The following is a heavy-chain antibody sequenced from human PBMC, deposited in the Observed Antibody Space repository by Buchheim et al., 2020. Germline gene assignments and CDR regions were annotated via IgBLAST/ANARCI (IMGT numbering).Heavy chain of an antibody. Sequence: VQLVESGGGLVKPGGSLRLSCAASGFTFSSYSMNWVRQAPGKGLEWVAVISYDGSNKYYADSVKGRFTISRDNSKNTLYLQMNSLRAEDTAVYYCARSNGTQWLVIFDYWGQGTL. V-gene: IGHV3-30*03. CDR1: GFTFSSYS. D-gene: IGHD6-19*01. CDR2: ISYDGSNK. CDR3: ARSNGTQWLVIFDY. J-gene: IGHJ4*02.